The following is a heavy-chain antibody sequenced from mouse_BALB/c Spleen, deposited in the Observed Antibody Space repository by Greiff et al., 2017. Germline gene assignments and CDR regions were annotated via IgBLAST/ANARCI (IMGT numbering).Heavy chain of an antibody. CDR1: GFTFTDYY. CDR3: ARDRGESAWFAY. V-gene: IGHV7-3*02. D-gene: IGHD2-13*01. CDR2: IRNKANGYTT. J-gene: IGHJ3*01. Sequence: EVKLMESGGGLVQPGGSLRLSCATSGFTFTDYYMSWVRQPPGKALEWLGFIRNKANGYTTEYSASVKGRFTISRDNSQSILYLQMNTLRAEDSATYYCARDRGESAWFAYWGQGTLVTVSA.